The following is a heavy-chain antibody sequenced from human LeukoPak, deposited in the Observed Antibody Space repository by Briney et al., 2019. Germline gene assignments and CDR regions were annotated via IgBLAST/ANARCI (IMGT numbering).Heavy chain of an antibody. CDR2: ISSSGLLE. Sequence: GGAPRLSCAASGFPFDNYCMNWVRQASGKGLEWVSFISSSGLLEYHSDSLKGRFTISRDNTKNSLYLQMCSLRGEDRAIYYCAIAGFAVGATRCFDYCGQGTLVTISS. D-gene: IGHD1-26*01. J-gene: IGHJ4*02. V-gene: IGHV3-21*06. CDR3: AIAGFAVGATRCFDY. CDR1: GFPFDNYC.